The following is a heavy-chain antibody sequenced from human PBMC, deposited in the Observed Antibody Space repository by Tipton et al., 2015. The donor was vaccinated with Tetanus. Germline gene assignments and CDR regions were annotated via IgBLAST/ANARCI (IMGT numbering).Heavy chain of an antibody. CDR1: GFSLSDYW. V-gene: IGHV3-11*01. Sequence: SLRLSCAASGFSLSDYWMSWIRQTPGKGLEWVAYISASGHPIFYTDSVKGLFTISTDNTKNHLYLQMNSLRVEDTGLYFCARDNYDSKDFSDYWGQGALITVSS. D-gene: IGHD3-3*01. CDR3: ARDNYDSKDFSDY. CDR2: ISASGHPI. J-gene: IGHJ4*02.